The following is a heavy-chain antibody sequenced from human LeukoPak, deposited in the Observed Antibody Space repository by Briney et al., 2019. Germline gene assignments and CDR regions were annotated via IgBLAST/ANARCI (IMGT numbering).Heavy chain of an antibody. J-gene: IGHJ4*02. V-gene: IGHV4-61*02. CDR1: GGSISSGSYY. CDR3: ASEMATNTKWWQNDY. Sequence: NPSETLSLTCTVSGGSISSGSYYWSWIRQPAGKGLEWIGRMYTSGSTNYNPSLKSRVTISVDTSKNQFSLKLSSVTAADTAVYYCASEMATNTKWWQNDYWGQGTLVTVSS. CDR2: MYTSGST. D-gene: IGHD5-24*01.